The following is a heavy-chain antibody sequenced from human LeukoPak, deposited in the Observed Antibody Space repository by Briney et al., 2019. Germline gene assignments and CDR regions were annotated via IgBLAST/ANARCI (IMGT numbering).Heavy chain of an antibody. Sequence: PGGSLRLSCAASGFTFSSYSMNWVRQAPGKGLEWVSYISSSSSTIYYADSVKGRFTISRDNAKNSLYLQMNSLRAEDTAVYYCARELYSDYYYYGMDVWGQGTTVTVSS. CDR1: GFTFSSYS. CDR2: ISSSSSTI. V-gene: IGHV3-48*04. J-gene: IGHJ6*02. CDR3: ARELYSDYYYYGMDV. D-gene: IGHD2-21*01.